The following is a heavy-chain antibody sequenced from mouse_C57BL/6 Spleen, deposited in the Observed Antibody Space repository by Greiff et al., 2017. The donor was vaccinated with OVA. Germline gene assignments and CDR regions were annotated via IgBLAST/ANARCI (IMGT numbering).Heavy chain of an antibody. Sequence: EVQVVESGGGLVKPGGSLKLSCAASGFTFSDYGMHWVRQAPEKGLEWVAYISSGSSTSYYADTVKGRFTISRDNAKNTLFLQMTSLRSEDTAMYYCAGYYGSSYDYAMDYWGQGTSVTVSS. CDR1: GFTFSDYG. V-gene: IGHV5-17*01. J-gene: IGHJ4*01. D-gene: IGHD1-1*01. CDR2: ISSGSSTS. CDR3: AGYYGSSYDYAMDY.